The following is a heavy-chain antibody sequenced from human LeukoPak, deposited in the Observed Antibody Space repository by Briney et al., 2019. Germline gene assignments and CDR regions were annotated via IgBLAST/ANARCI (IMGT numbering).Heavy chain of an antibody. CDR1: NSSARSDVH. V-gene: IGHV4-38-2*02. J-gene: IGHJ4*02. CDR2: VYQSGHA. CDR3: ASLRFGDSYFDL. D-gene: IGHD3-10*01. Sequence: PSETLSPTCKLSNSSARSDVHGSWIRQSPGRGLEWIASVYQSGHAYYSPSLKSRVLISFDTSKKELSLKINSVTATDTALYYCASLRFGDSYFDLWGEGTQVTVS.